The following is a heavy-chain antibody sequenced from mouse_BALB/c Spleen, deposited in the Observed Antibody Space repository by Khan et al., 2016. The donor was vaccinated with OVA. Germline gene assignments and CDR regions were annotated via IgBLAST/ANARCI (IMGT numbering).Heavy chain of an antibody. CDR2: INPHIGET. J-gene: IGHJ2*01. D-gene: IGHD1-1*01. CDR3: TRIYRSDFDY. V-gene: IGHV1-20*02. CDR1: GYSFTGYF. Sequence: VQLQQSGPELVRPGASVKISCTASGYSFTGYFMNWVMQSHGKSLEWIGRINPHIGETFYNQRFKDKATLTVDESSSTAHMELRSLASEDSAVXYCTRIYRSDFDYWGQGTTLTVSP.